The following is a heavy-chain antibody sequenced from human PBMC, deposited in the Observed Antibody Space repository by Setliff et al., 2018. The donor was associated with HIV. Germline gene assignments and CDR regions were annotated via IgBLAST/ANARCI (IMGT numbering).Heavy chain of an antibody. CDR2: IPYDGTNK. CDR3: ARVQLGYCSGGSCYGVDY. Sequence: PGGSLRLSCAASGFTFSRYAMNWVRQAPGKGLEWVAVIPYDGTNKYYGDSVKGRFTISRDNSKNTLYLQMNSLRAEDTAVYYCARVQLGYCSGGSCYGVDYWGQGTLVTVSS. J-gene: IGHJ4*02. CDR1: GFTFSRYA. V-gene: IGHV3-30-3*01. D-gene: IGHD2-15*01.